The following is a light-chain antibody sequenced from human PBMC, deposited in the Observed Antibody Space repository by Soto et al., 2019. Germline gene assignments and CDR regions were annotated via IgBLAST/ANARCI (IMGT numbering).Light chain of an antibody. V-gene: IGLV2-14*01. CDR1: SSDVGSYNY. Sequence: QSALTQPASVSGSPGQSITISCTGTSSDVGSYNYVSWYQQHPGKAPKLMIYEVSNRPSGVSDRFSGSKSGNTASLTISGLQAEDEADYYCETWDISLSAVVFGGGTKLTVL. J-gene: IGLJ2*01. CDR2: EVS. CDR3: ETWDISLSAVV.